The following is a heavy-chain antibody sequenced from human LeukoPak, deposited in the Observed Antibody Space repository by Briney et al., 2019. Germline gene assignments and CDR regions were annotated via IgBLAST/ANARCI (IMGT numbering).Heavy chain of an antibody. J-gene: IGHJ4*02. D-gene: IGHD3-16*01. CDR1: GGSISSSSYY. V-gene: IGHV4-39*07. Sequence: SETLSLTCTVSGGSISSSSYYWGWIRQPPGKGLEWIGSIYYSGSTYYNPSLKSRVTISVDTSKNQFSLKLSSVTAADTAVYFCARDRALGSGKYYFDYWGQGTLVTVSS. CDR2: IYYSGST. CDR3: ARDRALGSGKYYFDY.